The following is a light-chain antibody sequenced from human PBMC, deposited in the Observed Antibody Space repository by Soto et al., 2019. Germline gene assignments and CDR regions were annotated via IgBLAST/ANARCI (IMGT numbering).Light chain of an antibody. CDR2: EVS. V-gene: IGLV2-8*01. CDR1: SSDVGGYNY. CDR3: SSYAGSNNFV. Sequence: QLVLTQPPSASGSPGQSVTISCTGTSSDVGGYNYVSWCQQHPGKPPKLIIYEVSKRPSGVPDRFFGSKSGNTASLTVSGLQAEDEADYYCSSYAGSNNFVFGTGTKLTVL. J-gene: IGLJ1*01.